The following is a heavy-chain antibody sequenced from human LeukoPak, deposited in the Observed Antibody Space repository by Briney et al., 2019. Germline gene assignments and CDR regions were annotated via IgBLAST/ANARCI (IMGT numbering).Heavy chain of an antibody. CDR2: ISPSSNNI. D-gene: IGHD6-25*01. CDR3: ARAAYSSGPDC. J-gene: IGHJ4*02. Sequence: HPGGSLRLSCAASGFTFRSYSMNWVRQAPGKGLEWVSYISPSSNNIHYADSVKGRFTISSDNARDSLYLHMNSLRDEDTAVYYCARAAYSSGPDCWGQGTLVTVSS. CDR1: GFTFRSYS. V-gene: IGHV3-48*02.